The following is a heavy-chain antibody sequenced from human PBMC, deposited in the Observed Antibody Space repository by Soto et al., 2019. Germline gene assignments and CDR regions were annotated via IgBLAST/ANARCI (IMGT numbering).Heavy chain of an antibody. Sequence: EVQLVESGGGLVQPGESLRLSCVVSGLSFRDHWMTWVRQAPGKGLEWVASINQDGSATLYVDSVRGRFTISRDNAKNSLFLQMNSRRVEDTAAYHCGSGGGWHGGQGTLVSVSS. J-gene: IGHJ4*02. V-gene: IGHV3-7*03. CDR2: INQDGSAT. CDR3: GSGGGWH. CDR1: GLSFRDHW. D-gene: IGHD6-19*01.